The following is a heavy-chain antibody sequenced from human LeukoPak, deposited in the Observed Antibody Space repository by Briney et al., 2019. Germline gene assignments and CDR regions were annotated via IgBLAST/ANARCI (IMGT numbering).Heavy chain of an antibody. D-gene: IGHD6-6*01. V-gene: IGHV3-30*03. CDR3: ARGPDSSSSGDWFDP. CDR1: GFTFSSHD. CDR2: ISYDGSNK. J-gene: IGHJ5*02. Sequence: GGSLRLSCAASGFTFSSHDMHWVRQAPGKGLEWVAVISYDGSNKYYADSVKGRFTISRDNSKNTLYLQMSSLRAEDTAVYYCARGPDSSSSGDWFDPWGQGTLVTVSS.